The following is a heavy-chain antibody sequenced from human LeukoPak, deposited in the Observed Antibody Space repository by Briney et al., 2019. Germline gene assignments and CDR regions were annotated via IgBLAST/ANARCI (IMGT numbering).Heavy chain of an antibody. CDR2: IYYSGNT. D-gene: IGHD1-26*01. Sequence: SSETLSLTCTVSGGSISSYYWSWIRQPPGKGLEWIGYIYYSGNTNYNPSLKSRVTISVDTSKNQFSLRLNSVTAADTAVYYCARSRAFNSGAFDPWGQGSLVTVSS. CDR3: ARSRAFNSGAFDP. J-gene: IGHJ5*02. CDR1: GGSISSYY. V-gene: IGHV4-59*01.